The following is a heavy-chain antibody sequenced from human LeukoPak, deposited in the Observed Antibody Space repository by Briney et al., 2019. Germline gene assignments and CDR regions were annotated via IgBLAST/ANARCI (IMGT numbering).Heavy chain of an antibody. Sequence: NSSETLSLTCTVSGYSISSGYYWGWIRQPPGKGLEWIGSIYHSGSTYYNPSLKSRVTISVDTSKNHFSLKLSSVTAADTAVYYCAREARSGYEGFWSDPWGQGTVVTVSS. CDR3: AREARSGYEGFWSDP. V-gene: IGHV4-38-2*02. D-gene: IGHD5-12*01. CDR1: GYSISSGYY. J-gene: IGHJ5*02. CDR2: IYHSGST.